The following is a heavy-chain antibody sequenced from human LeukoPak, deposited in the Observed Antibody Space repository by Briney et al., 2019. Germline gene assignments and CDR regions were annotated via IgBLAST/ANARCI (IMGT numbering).Heavy chain of an antibody. V-gene: IGHV3-48*03. Sequence: PGGSLRLSCAASGFIFSNFEMNWVRQAPREGLEWVSHISHTGDIKYADSVKGRFTISRDNSKNSQYLQMTSLRAEDTAVYYCARSSGSYRPFDSWGQGILVTVSS. CDR2: ISHTGDI. J-gene: IGHJ5*01. D-gene: IGHD3-22*01. CDR3: ARSSGSYRPFDS. CDR1: GFIFSNFE.